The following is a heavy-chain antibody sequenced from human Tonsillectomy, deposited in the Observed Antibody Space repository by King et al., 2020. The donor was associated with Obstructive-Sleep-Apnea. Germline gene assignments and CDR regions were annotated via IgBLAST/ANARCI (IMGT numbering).Heavy chain of an antibody. CDR3: ARDCGRFWISSTSSNRFDP. D-gene: IGHD2-2*01. CDR1: GYTFTGYY. V-gene: IGHV1-2*02. CDR2: INPNSGDT. J-gene: IGHJ5*02. Sequence: QLVQSGAEMKKPGASVKVSCKASGYTFTGYYIHWVRQAPGQGLEWMGWINPNSGDTNYAQKFQGRVTMTRDTSISRAYMELSRLRSDDTALYYCARDCGRFWISSTSSNRFDPWGQGTLVTVSS.